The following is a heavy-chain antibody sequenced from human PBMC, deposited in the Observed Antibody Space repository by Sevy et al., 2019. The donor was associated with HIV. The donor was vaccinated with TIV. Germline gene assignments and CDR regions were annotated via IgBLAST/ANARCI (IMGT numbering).Heavy chain of an antibody. CDR1: GFTFSSYA. CDR2: ITGNGDTT. J-gene: IGHJ3*02. V-gene: IGHV3-23*01. Sequence: GGSLRLSCTDSGFTFSSYAMTWVRQAPGKGLEWVSSITGNGDTTYYVDSVKGRFTISRDNTKNTLFLQMNNLGAEDTAVYYCATDALIVGTILGAFEIWGQGTMVTVSS. CDR3: ATDALIVGTILGAFEI. D-gene: IGHD1-26*01.